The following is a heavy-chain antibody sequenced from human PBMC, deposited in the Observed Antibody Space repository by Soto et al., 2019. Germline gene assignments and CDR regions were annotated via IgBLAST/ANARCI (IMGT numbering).Heavy chain of an antibody. D-gene: IGHD4-4*01. CDR2: INPKSDDT. CDR1: GYPFSDNQ. CDR3: ARKHSLDYIRWGLDP. Sequence: QVQLVQSGSEVKKPGASVKVSCKASGYPFSDNQIHWLRRAPGQGLEWMGRINPKSDDTNYAQKFQGRVTMTRDTSIDTAYLELTGLTSDDMATYYCARKHSLDYIRWGLDPWGQGTLVTVSS. V-gene: IGHV1-2*02. J-gene: IGHJ5*02.